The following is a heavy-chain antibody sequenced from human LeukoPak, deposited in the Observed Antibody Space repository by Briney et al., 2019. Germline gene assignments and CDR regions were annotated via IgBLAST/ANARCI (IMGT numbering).Heavy chain of an antibody. CDR2: LNPYSGGA. CDR3: TRMNGSGSFFGLNWFDT. Sequence: ASLKVSCKASGYTFTGYYIHWGRQAPGQGLEWMCWLNPYSGGAGHAQNFQGRVTMIGDTSIATATLELSNLTTDDTAVYYCTRMNGSGSFFGLNWFDTWGQGTLVTVSS. V-gene: IGHV1-2*02. CDR1: GYTFTGYY. J-gene: IGHJ5*02. D-gene: IGHD3-10*01.